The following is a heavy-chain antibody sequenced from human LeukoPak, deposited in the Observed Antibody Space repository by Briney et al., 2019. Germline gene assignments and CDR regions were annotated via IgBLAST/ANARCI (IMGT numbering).Heavy chain of an antibody. CDR1: GGSISSSSYY. CDR2: IYYSGST. CDR3: ARLILLWFGEFYYNPIDY. Sequence: PSETLSLTCTVSGGSISSSSYYWGWIRQPPGKGLEWIGSIYYSGSTYYNPSLKSRVTISVDTSKNQFSLKLSSVTAADTAVYYCARLILLWFGEFYYNPIDYWGQGTLVTVSS. D-gene: IGHD3-10*01. V-gene: IGHV4-39*01. J-gene: IGHJ4*02.